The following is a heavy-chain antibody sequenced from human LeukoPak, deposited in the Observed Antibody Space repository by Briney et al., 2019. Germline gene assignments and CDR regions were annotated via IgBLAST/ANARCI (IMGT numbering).Heavy chain of an antibody. D-gene: IGHD6-13*01. CDR3: APKGAAAFDY. CDR1: GFTFSGSA. CDR2: IRSKANSYAT. Sequence: GGSLRLSCAASGFTFSGSAMHWVRQASGKGLEWVGRIRSKANSYATAYAASVKGRFTISRDDSKNTAYLQMNSLKTEDTAVYYCAPKGAAAFDYWGQGTLVTVSS. V-gene: IGHV3-73*01. J-gene: IGHJ4*02.